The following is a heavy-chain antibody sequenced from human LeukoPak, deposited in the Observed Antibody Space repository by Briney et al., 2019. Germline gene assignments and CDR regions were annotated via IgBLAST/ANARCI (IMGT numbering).Heavy chain of an antibody. CDR1: GYSISSGYY. Sequence: SETLSLTCTVSGYSISSGYYWGWIRQPPGKGLEWIGSIYHSGSTYYNPSLKSRVTISVDTSKNQFSLKLRSVTAADTAVYYCARDQYYYDSSGYSPFDYWGQGTLVTVSS. CDR3: ARDQYYYDSSGYSPFDY. CDR2: IYHSGST. V-gene: IGHV4-38-2*02. D-gene: IGHD3-22*01. J-gene: IGHJ4*02.